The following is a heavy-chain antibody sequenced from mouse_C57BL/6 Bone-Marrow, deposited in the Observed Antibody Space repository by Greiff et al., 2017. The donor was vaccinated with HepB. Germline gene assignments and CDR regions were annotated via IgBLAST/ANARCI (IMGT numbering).Heavy chain of an antibody. D-gene: IGHD1-1*01. J-gene: IGHJ2*01. CDR1: GYTFTSYW. CDR3: ARGPFYYYGSSY. Sequence: QVQLQQPGAELVKPGASVKMSCKASGYTFTSYWITWVKQRPGQGLEWIGDIYPGSGSTNYNGKFKSKATLTVDTSSSTAYMQLSSLTSEDSAVYYCARGPFYYYGSSYWGQGTTLTVSS. V-gene: IGHV1-55*01. CDR2: IYPGSGST.